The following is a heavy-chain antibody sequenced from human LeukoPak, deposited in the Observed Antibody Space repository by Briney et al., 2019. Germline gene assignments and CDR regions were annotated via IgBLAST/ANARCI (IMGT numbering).Heavy chain of an antibody. Sequence: GGSLRLSCAASGFTFSSYSMNWVRQAPGKGLEWVSSISSSSSYIYYADSVKGRFTISRDNAKNSLYLQMNSLRAEDTAVYYCARWWLGNYFDYWGQGTLVTVSS. D-gene: IGHD6-19*01. CDR2: ISSSSSYI. CDR1: GFTFSSYS. CDR3: ARWWLGNYFDY. J-gene: IGHJ4*02. V-gene: IGHV3-21*01.